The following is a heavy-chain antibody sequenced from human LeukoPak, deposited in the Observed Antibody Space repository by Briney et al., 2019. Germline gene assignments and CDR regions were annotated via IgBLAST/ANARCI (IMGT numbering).Heavy chain of an antibody. V-gene: IGHV4-59*01. J-gene: IGHJ4*02. CDR1: GASISGYY. D-gene: IGHD3-10*01. CDR3: ARGGPGYYASGTLGYFDY. CDR2: IISTGTI. Sequence: SETLSLTCTVSGASISGYYWSWIRQPPGKRLEWIGYIISTGTINYNPSLKSRVTISIDTSKNQFSLKLSSVTAADTAVYYCARGGPGYYASGTLGYFDYWGQGTLVTVSS.